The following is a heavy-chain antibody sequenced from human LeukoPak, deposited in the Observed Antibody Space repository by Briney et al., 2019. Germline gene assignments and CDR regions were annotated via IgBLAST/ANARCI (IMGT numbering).Heavy chain of an antibody. CDR1: GYSISSGYY. CDR2: IYHSGTT. Sequence: SETLSLTCAVSGYSISSGYYWGRLRQPPGKGLEWIGNIYHSGTTYYSPSLKSRVTISVDTSKNQFSLKLSSVTAADTAVYYCARGVGVWGEGTTVTVSS. CDR3: ARGVGV. J-gene: IGHJ6*04. V-gene: IGHV4-38-2*01.